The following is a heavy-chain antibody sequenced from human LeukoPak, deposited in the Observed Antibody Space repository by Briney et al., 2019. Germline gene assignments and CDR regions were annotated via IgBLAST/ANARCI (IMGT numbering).Heavy chain of an antibody. Sequence: PSETLSLTCTVSGGSISSGGYYWSWIRQHPGKGLEWIGYIYYSGSTYYNPSLKSRVTISVDTSKNQFSLKLSSVTAADTAVYYCARDSITMVRGVIMDYYYYGMDVWGQGTTVTVSS. CDR2: IYYSGST. D-gene: IGHD3-10*01. J-gene: IGHJ6*02. CDR1: GGSISSGGYY. V-gene: IGHV4-31*03. CDR3: ARDSITMVRGVIMDYYYYGMDV.